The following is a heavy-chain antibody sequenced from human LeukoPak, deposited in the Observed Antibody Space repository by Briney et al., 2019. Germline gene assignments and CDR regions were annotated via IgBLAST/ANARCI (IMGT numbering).Heavy chain of an antibody. V-gene: IGHV3-7*01. CDR1: GFIFSTYW. D-gene: IGHD3-10*01. CDR3: AKAGLLWFGESWMDV. J-gene: IGHJ6*02. Sequence: GGSLRLSCGASGFIFSTYWMSWVRQAPGKGLEWVANIKEDGSESHYVDSVKGRFTISRDNAKNSLYLQMYSLRAEDTAMYFCAKAGLLWFGESWMDVWGQGTRSPSP. CDR2: IKEDGSES.